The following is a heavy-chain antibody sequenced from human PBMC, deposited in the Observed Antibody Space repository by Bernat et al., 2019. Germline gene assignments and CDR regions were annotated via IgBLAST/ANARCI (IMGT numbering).Heavy chain of an antibody. V-gene: IGHV3-53*02. CDR1: GFTVSSNY. Sequence: EVQLVETGGGLIQPGGSLRLSCAASGFTVSSNYMIWVRQAPGKGLEWVSVIYSGGSTYYADSVKGRFTISRDNSKNTLYPQMNSLRAEDTAVYYCATRPSQKGYFDYWGQGTLVTVSS. CDR2: IYSGGST. CDR3: ATRPSQKGYFDY. J-gene: IGHJ4*02.